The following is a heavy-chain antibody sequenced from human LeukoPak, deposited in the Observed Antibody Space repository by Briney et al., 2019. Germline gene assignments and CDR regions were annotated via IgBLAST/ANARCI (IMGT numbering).Heavy chain of an antibody. CDR1: GGSISTYY. D-gene: IGHD3-10*01. Sequence: PSETLSLTCTVSGGSISTYYWSWIRQPPGKGLEWIGYIYYTGSTNYNPSLKSRVTISVDTSKNQFSLKLSSVIAADTAVYYCVRDLLWGYDYWGQGTLVTVSS. CDR3: VRDLLWGYDY. CDR2: IYYTGST. V-gene: IGHV4-59*01. J-gene: IGHJ4*02.